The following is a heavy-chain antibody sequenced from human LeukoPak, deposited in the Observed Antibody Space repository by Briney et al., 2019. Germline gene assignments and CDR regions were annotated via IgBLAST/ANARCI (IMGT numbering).Heavy chain of an antibody. D-gene: IGHD2-21*01. CDR2: IIPIFGTA. J-gene: IGHJ4*02. CDR1: GDTFNNYA. Sequence: SVKVSCKASGDTFNNYAISWVRQAPGQGLEWMGGIIPIFGTANYAQKFQGRVTITADKSTSTAYMELSSLRSEDTAVYYCARRGDLYESLYYFDYWGQGTLVTVSS. V-gene: IGHV1-69*06. CDR3: ARRGDLYESLYYFDY.